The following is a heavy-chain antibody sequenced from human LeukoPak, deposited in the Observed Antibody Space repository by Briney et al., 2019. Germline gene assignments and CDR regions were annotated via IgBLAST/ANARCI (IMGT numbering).Heavy chain of an antibody. CDR1: GGSISSTNW. V-gene: IGHV4-4*02. CDR3: ARAPGSGQYNWFDP. CDR2: IYHGGST. D-gene: IGHD3-10*01. J-gene: IGHJ5*02. Sequence: KASGTLSLTCAVSGGSISSTNWWSWVRQPPGRGLEWIGEIYHGGSTNYNPSLKSRVTISVDKSKNQFSLKLNSVTAADTAVYYCARAPGSGQYNWFDPWGQGTLVTVSS.